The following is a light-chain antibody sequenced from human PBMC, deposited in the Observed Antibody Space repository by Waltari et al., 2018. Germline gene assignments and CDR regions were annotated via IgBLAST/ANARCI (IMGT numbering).Light chain of an antibody. CDR1: TGAVTYGHY. CDR3: CLFYSGLRGV. V-gene: IGLV7-46*01. CDR2: DTF. Sequence: QAVVTQEPSLTLSPGGTVTLTCGSSTGAVTYGHYPYWFQQKPGQAPRTLIYDTFNRYSWTPGRFSGFLLGDKAALTLSGAQPEDEAEYFYCLFYSGLRGVFGGGTKLTVL. J-gene: IGLJ3*02.